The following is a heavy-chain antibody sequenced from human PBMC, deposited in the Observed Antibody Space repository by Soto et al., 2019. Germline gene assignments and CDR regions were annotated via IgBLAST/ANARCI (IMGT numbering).Heavy chain of an antibody. V-gene: IGHV4-30-2*01. J-gene: IGHJ5*02. CDR3: ARASEYTMVTWFDP. D-gene: IGHD5-18*01. Sequence: QLQLQESGSGLVKPSQTLSLTCAVSGGSISSGGYSWSWIRQPPGKGLEWIGYIYHSGSTYYNPSLKSRVTISVDRSKNQFSLKLSSVTAADTAVYYCARASEYTMVTWFDPWGQGTLVTVSS. CDR1: GGSISSGGYS. CDR2: IYHSGST.